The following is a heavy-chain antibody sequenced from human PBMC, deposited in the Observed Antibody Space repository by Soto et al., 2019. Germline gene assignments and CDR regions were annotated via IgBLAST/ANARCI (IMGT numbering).Heavy chain of an antibody. CDR3: ARAVEWLRYGMDV. J-gene: IGHJ6*02. CDR2: IYYSGST. Sequence: QVQLQESGPGLVKPSQTLSLTCTVSGGSISSGGYYWSWIRQHPGKGLEWIGYIYYSGSTYYNPSLKSRATISVDTSKNQFSLKLRSVPAGDTAGYYCARAVEWLRYGMDVWGQGTTVTVSS. CDR1: GGSISSGGYY. V-gene: IGHV4-31*03. D-gene: IGHD5-12*01.